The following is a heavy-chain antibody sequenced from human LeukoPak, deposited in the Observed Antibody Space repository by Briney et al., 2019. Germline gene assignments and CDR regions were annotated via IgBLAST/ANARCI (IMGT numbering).Heavy chain of an antibody. CDR3: ARGVGGDSRFDP. D-gene: IGHD1-26*01. CDR2: INSDGSST. J-gene: IGHJ5*02. Sequence: GGSLRLSCAASGFTFSDYWMHWVRQAPGKGLVWVSRINSDGSSTRYADSVKGRFTISRDNAKNTLYLQMNSLRAEDTAVYYCARGVGGDSRFDPWGQGTLVTVSS. V-gene: IGHV3-74*01. CDR1: GFTFSDYW.